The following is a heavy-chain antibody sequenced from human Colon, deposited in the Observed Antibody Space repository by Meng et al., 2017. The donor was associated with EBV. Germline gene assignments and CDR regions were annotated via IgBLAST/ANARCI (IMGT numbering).Heavy chain of an antibody. CDR2: IYHGGNT. J-gene: IGHJ4*02. CDR1: GASISSNNW. D-gene: IGHD5-24*01. CDR3: ARGNAYNAPSFDY. Sequence: QVPLQGSGPGLVEPSGTLSPTCAVSGASISSNNWWSWVRQPPGKGLEWIGEIYHGGNTNYNPSLKSRVTISVDRSNDQFSLSLSSVTAADTAVYYCARGNAYNAPSFDYWGQGTLVTVSS. V-gene: IGHV4-4*02.